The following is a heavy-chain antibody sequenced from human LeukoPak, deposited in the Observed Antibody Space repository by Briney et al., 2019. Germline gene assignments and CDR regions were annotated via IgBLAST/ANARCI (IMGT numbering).Heavy chain of an antibody. CDR1: GFTVSSNY. J-gene: IGHJ4*02. V-gene: IGHV3-53*01. CDR3: ARGAATGPTLGLDY. Sequence: GGSLRLSCVASGFTVSSNYMTWVRQAPGKGLEWVSVIYTGGTPYYADSVKGRFTISRDVSKNTVYLQMNSLRVEDTAVYFCARGAATGPTLGLDYWGQGTLVTVSS. D-gene: IGHD6-13*01. CDR2: IYTGGTP.